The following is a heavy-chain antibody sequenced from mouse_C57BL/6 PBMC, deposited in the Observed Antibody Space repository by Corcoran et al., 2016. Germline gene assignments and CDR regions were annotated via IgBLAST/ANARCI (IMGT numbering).Heavy chain of an antibody. J-gene: IGHJ1*01. CDR2: IDPANGNT. CDR1: GFNIKNTY. Sequence: EVQLQQSVAELVRPGASVKLSCTASGFNIKNTYMHWVKQRPEQGLEWIGRIDPANGNTKYAPKFQGKATITADTSSNTAYLQLRSLTSEDTAIYYCARAPIPTVVDWYFDVWGAGTTVTVSS. V-gene: IGHV14-3*01. CDR3: ARAPIPTVVDWYFDV. D-gene: IGHD1-1*01.